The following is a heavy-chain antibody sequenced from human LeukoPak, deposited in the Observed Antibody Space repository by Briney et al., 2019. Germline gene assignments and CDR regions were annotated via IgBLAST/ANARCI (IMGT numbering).Heavy chain of an antibody. CDR1: GLTFRSYA. CDR3: AKGEDGYYYYGMGV. CDR2: ISGTGVTT. V-gene: IGHV3-23*01. J-gene: IGHJ6*02. D-gene: IGHD5-24*01. Sequence: PGGSLRLSCAASGLTFRSYAMSWVRQAPGKGLEWVSAISGTGVTTYYADSVKGRFTISRDNSKNTLYLQMNSLRAEDTAVYYCAKGEDGYYYYGMGVWGQGTTVTVSS.